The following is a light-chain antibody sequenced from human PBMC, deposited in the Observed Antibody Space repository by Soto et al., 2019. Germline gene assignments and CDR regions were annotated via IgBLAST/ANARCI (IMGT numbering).Light chain of an antibody. CDR1: QSVGTS. CDR3: QQRSNWWT. CDR2: ESS. V-gene: IGKV3-11*01. Sequence: EIVLTQSPATLSLSPGERSALSFRASQSVGTSLAWYQQKSGQAPRLLFYESSNRATYIPARFSASGSGTDFTLTISSLEPEDFAVYYCQQRSNWWTFGQGTKVDI. J-gene: IGKJ1*01.